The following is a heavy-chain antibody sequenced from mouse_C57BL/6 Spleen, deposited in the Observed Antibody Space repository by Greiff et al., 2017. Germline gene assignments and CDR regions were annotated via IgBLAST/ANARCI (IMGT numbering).Heavy chain of an antibody. CDR3: ARSLSTVVAKHFDY. D-gene: IGHD1-1*01. Sequence: VKLVESGPELVKPGASVKISCKASGYAFSSSWMNWVKQRPGKGLEWIGRIYPGDGDTNYNGKFKGKATLTADKSSSTAYMQLSSLTSEDSAVYFCARSLSTVVAKHFDYWGQGTTLTVSS. J-gene: IGHJ2*01. V-gene: IGHV1-82*01. CDR1: GYAFSSSW. CDR2: IYPGDGDT.